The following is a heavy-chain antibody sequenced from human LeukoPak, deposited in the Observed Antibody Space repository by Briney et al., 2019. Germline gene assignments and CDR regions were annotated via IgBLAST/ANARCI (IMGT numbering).Heavy chain of an antibody. D-gene: IGHD4-17*01. CDR1: GFTFSSYG. CDR2: ISYDGSNK. V-gene: IGHV3-30*18. CDR3: AKEDDDYGASSFDY. Sequence: GGSLRLSCAASGFTFSSYGMHWVRQAPGKGLEWVAVISYDGSNKYYADSVKGRFTISRDNSKNTLYLQMNSLRAEDTAVYYCAKEDDDYGASSFDYWGQGTLVTVSS. J-gene: IGHJ4*02.